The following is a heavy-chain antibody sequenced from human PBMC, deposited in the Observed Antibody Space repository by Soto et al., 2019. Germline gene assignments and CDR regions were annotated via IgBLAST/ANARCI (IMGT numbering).Heavy chain of an antibody. CDR3: ARDPGQDEAMDY. Sequence: QVQVVESGGGVVQPGTSLRLSCAASGFTFSNFGMHWVRQAPGKGLEWVAVIWHDGKNKYYADSAKGRFTISRDNSKNTLYLQMNSLRAEDTAVYYCARDPGQDEAMDYWGRGTLVTVSS. J-gene: IGHJ4*02. CDR1: GFTFSNFG. V-gene: IGHV3-33*01. CDR2: IWHDGKNK.